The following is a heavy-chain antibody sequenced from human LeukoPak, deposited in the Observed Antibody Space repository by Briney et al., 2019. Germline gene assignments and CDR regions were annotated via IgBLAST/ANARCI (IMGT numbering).Heavy chain of an antibody. V-gene: IGHV4-4*07. CDR2: IYTSGST. CDR3: ARRRSGYYSFLSP. D-gene: IGHD3-3*01. CDR1: GDSINGFY. J-gene: IGHJ5*02. Sequence: SETLSLTCTVSGDSINGFYWSWIRQAAGKGLEWIGHIYTSGSTNYNPSLRSRVTMSVDMSKNQFSLKLRSVTAADTAVYYCARRRSGYYSFLSPWGQGTLVTVSS.